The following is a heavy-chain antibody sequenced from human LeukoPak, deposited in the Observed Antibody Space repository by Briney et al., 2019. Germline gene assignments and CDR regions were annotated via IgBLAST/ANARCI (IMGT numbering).Heavy chain of an antibody. CDR2: INPNSGGT. J-gene: IGHJ6*03. V-gene: IGHV1-2*02. Sequence: GASVKVSCKASGYTFTGYYMHWVRQAPGQGLEWMGWINPNSGGTNYAQKFQGRVTMTRDTSISTAYMELSRLRSDDTAVYYCARNTKCLSLSRNYYYYYMDVWGKGTTATVSS. D-gene: IGHD3-16*02. CDR1: GYTFTGYY. CDR3: ARNTKCLSLSRNYYYYYMDV.